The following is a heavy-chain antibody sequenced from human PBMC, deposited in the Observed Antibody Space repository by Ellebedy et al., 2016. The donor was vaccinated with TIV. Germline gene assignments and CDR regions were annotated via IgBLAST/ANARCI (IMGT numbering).Heavy chain of an antibody. J-gene: IGHJ4*02. D-gene: IGHD3-22*01. CDR2: INSDGSST. V-gene: IGHV3-74*01. Sequence: GESLKISCAASGFTFSSYWMHWVRQAPGKGLVWVSRINSDGSSTSYADSVKGRFTISRDSAKNSLYLQMNTLGGEDTAVYYCARYLYDSSGYYPDYWGQGTLVTVSS. CDR3: ARYLYDSSGYYPDY. CDR1: GFTFSSYW.